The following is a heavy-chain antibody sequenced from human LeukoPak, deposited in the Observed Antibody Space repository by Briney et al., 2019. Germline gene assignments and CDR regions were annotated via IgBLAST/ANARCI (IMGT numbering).Heavy chain of an antibody. D-gene: IGHD3-16*02. Sequence: PGRSLRFSCAASGFTFSSYGMHWVRQAPGKGLEWVAVIWYDGSNKYYADSVKGRFTISRDNSKNTLYLQMNSLRAEDTAVYYCARDLDSVWGIYRYPQNYSSGMDVGG. CDR3: ARDLDSVWGIYRYPQNYSSGMDV. V-gene: IGHV3-33*01. CDR1: GFTFSSYG. CDR2: IWYDGSNK. J-gene: IGHJ6*02.